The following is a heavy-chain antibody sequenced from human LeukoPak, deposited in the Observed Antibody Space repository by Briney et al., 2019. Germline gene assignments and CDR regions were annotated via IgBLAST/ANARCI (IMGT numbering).Heavy chain of an antibody. V-gene: IGHV3-21*01. CDR1: GFTFNTFN. Sequence: GGSLRLSCAASGFTFNTFNMNWVRQAPGKGLEWVSSITSGGDYIYYADSVKGRFTTSRDHAKNSLSLQLNSRRVEDTAVYYCARGHYDVLAASYKWTPDYWGQGTLVTVSS. CDR3: ARGHYDVLAASYKWTPDY. D-gene: IGHD3-9*01. J-gene: IGHJ4*02. CDR2: ITSGGDYI.